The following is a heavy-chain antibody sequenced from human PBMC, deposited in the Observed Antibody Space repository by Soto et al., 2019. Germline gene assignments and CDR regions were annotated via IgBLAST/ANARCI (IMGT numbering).Heavy chain of an antibody. D-gene: IGHD3-9*01. CDR1: GGSISSGDYY. J-gene: IGHJ6*02. Sequence: SETLSLTCTVSGGSISSGDYYWSWIRQPPGKGLEWIGYIYYSGSTYYHPSLKSRVTISVDTSKNQFSLKLSSVTAADTAVYYCARVGLRYQNGMDVWGQGTTVTVSS. CDR3: ARVGLRYQNGMDV. V-gene: IGHV4-30-4*01. CDR2: IYYSGST.